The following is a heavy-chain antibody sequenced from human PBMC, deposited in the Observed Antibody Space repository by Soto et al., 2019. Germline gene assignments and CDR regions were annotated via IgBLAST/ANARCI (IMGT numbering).Heavy chain of an antibody. Sequence: EVQLVESGGGLVQPGRSLRLSCAASGFTFHDYAIHWVRQAPGKGLEWVSGITCNGGSMGYADSVQGRFSISRDNTRNSLYLQMNSLRAEDTALYYCANSPRIAAAGVNYHYYYMDVWGKGTAVTVS. CDR3: ANSPRIAAAGVNYHYYYMDV. J-gene: IGHJ6*03. D-gene: IGHD6-13*01. V-gene: IGHV3-9*01. CDR1: GFTFHDYA. CDR2: ITCNGGSM.